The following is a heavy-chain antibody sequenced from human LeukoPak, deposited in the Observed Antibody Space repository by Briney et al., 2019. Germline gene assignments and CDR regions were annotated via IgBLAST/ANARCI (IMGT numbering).Heavy chain of an antibody. CDR3: AKGGVLYYYDSSGTTTFDV. V-gene: IGHV3-23*01. D-gene: IGHD3-22*01. CDR2: ISGSGGST. Sequence: PGGSLRLSCAASGFTFSSYAMSWVRQAPGKGLEWVSAISGSGGSTYYADSVKGRFTISRDNSKNPLYLQMNSLRAEDTAVYYCAKGGVLYYYDSSGTTTFDVWGKGTTVTVSS. CDR1: GFTFSSYA. J-gene: IGHJ6*04.